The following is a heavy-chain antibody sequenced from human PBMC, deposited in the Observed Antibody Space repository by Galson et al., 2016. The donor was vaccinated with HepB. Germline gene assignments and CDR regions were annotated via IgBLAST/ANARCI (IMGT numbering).Heavy chain of an antibody. CDR2: ISSGSSLI. V-gene: IGHV3-48*02. Sequence: SLRLSCAASGLNFSTHSMNWVRQAPGKGLEWVSYISSGSSLIYYADSVKGRFTISRDNAKNSLFLQMNSLRDEDSAVYYCARDREQWLVAHAFDIWGQGTTVTVSS. CDR3: ARDREQWLVAHAFDI. CDR1: GLNFSTHS. J-gene: IGHJ3*02. D-gene: IGHD6-19*01.